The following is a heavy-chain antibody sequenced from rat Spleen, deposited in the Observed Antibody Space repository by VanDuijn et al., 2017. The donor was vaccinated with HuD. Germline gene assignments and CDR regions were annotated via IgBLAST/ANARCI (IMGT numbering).Heavy chain of an antibody. D-gene: IGHD1-4*01. J-gene: IGHJ4*01. CDR1: GFTFSDYD. V-gene: IGHV5-25*01. Sequence: EVQLVESGGGLVQPGRSLTLSCAASGFTFSDYDMAWVRQAPTKGLEWVASISPSGGTTYYGDSVKGRFTISRDNANSTLYLQMNSLRSEDTATYYCARPGITSYVMDAWGQGASVTVSS. CDR3: ARPGITSYVMDA. CDR2: ISPSGGTT.